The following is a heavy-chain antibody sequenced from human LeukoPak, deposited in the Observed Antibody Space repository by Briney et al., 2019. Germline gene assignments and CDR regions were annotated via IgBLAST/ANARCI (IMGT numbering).Heavy chain of an antibody. CDR1: GCSISSYY. V-gene: IGHV4-59*01. J-gene: IGHJ6*03. Sequence: SETLSLTCTVSGCSISSYYWRWIRQPPGKGLEWIGYVYYSGSSNYNPSLKSRVTISLDTSKNQFSLKLSSVTAADTAVYYCARRNGYYCHVDVWGQGTTVTVSS. CDR2: VYYSGSS. CDR3: ARRNGYYCHVDV. D-gene: IGHD1-1*01.